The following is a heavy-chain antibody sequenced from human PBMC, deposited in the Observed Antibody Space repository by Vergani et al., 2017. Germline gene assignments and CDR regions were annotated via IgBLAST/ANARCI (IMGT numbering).Heavy chain of an antibody. CDR2: IYTSGAT. D-gene: IGHD2-21*01. CDR3: ARDGGEYDKDALDV. CDR1: GGSFSTGGQS. V-gene: IGHV4-61*02. J-gene: IGHJ3*01. Sequence: QVQLQESGPGLVKPSQTLSLTCTVSGGSFSTGGQSWTWLRQSAGKGLEWIGRIYTSGATNYNPSLRSRAIMSGDASKKQFSLKLTSVTAADTAVYYCARDGGEYDKDALDVWGQGTKVTVTS.